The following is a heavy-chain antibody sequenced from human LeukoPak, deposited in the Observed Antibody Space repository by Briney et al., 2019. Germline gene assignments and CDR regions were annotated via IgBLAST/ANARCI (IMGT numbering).Heavy chain of an antibody. CDR1: GGSISSNNW. J-gene: IGHJ5*02. CDR3: ARRFLTIDNWFDP. CDR2: IYHSGSP. V-gene: IGHV4-4*02. Sequence: SETLSLTCAVSGGSISSNNWWGWVRQPPGKGLEWIGEIYHSGSPNYNPSLKSRVTISVDKSRNHFSLNLSSVTAADTAVYYCARRFLTIDNWFDPWGQGTLVTVSS. D-gene: IGHD3-3*01.